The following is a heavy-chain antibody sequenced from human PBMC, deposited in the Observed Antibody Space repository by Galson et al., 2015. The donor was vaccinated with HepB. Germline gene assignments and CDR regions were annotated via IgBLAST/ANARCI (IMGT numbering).Heavy chain of an antibody. J-gene: IGHJ4*02. CDR1: GFTFSRYA. CDR2: IGGSSTSP. V-gene: IGHV3-23*01. D-gene: IGHD3-16*01. Sequence: SLRLSCAASGFTFSRYAMSWVRQAPGKGLEWVLSIGGSSTSPYYADSVKGRFTISRDNSKNTLYLQMDSLRAEDTAVYYCAKVAILGVTPHYFDYLGQGTLVTVSS. CDR3: AKVAILGVTPHYFDY.